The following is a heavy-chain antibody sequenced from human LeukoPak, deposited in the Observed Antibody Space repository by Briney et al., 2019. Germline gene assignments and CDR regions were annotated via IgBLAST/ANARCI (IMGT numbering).Heavy chain of an antibody. D-gene: IGHD3-16*02. CDR3: ARSDFTFGGVIVHTMNWFDP. V-gene: IGHV6-1*01. CDR2: TYYKSKWNN. CDR1: GDSVSTNSAA. Sequence: SQTLSLTCAISGDSVSTNSAAWNWIRQSPSRGLEWLGRTYYKSKWNNDYAVSVQSRITINADTSKNQFSLQLNSVTPEDTAVYYCARSDFTFGGVIVHTMNWFDPWGQGTLVTVSS. J-gene: IGHJ5*02.